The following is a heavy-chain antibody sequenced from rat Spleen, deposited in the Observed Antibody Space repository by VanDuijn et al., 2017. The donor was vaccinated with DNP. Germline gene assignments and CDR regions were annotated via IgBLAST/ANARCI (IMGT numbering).Heavy chain of an antibody. V-gene: IGHV5-22*01. J-gene: IGHJ2*01. D-gene: IGHD4-3*01. Sequence: EVQLVESGGGLVQPGRSLKLSCAASGFTFSYYYMAWVRQAPTKGLEWVAYIGSDGYAPYYGDSVKGRFTISRDNAKSTLYLQINSLRYEDMATYYCIRWNSGHFDYWGQGVMVTVSS. CDR1: GFTFSYYY. CDR3: IRWNSGHFDY. CDR2: IGSDGYAP.